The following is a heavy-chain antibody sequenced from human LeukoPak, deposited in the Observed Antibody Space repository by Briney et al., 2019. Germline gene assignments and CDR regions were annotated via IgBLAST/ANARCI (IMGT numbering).Heavy chain of an antibody. V-gene: IGHV1-3*03. D-gene: IGHD1-1*01. Sequence: GASVKVSCKASGYTSTSYAMHWVRQAPGQRLEWMGWINAGNGNTKYSQEFQGRVTITRDTSASTAYMELSSLRSEDMAVYYCARTGTTWVYFDSWGQGTLVTVSS. CDR1: GYTSTSYA. CDR2: INAGNGNT. J-gene: IGHJ4*02. CDR3: ARTGTTWVYFDS.